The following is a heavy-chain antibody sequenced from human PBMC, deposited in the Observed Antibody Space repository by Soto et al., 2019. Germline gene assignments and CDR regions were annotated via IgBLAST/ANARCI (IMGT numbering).Heavy chain of an antibody. V-gene: IGHV4-59*06. CDR2: IFNSGTT. CDR3: ALALGPTTGLDY. J-gene: IGHJ4*02. D-gene: IGHD1-26*01. Sequence: QVQLQESGPGLVKPSETLALTCSVSGDSIRNFYWSWIRQPPGQGLEWMGYIFNSGTTFYNPSLTSRLSISMDTSGNHFSLELRSVTAADTAVYYCALALGPTTGLDYWGQGTLVTVSS. CDR1: GDSIRNFY.